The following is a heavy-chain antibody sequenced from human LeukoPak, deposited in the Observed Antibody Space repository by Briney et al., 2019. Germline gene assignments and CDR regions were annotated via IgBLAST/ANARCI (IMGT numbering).Heavy chain of an antibody. CDR2: IYYSGTTT. Sequence: SETLSLTCTVSGDSMCSSSYLWNWIRQPTGKGLEWIGNIYYSGTTTDYNPSLRSRVTISVDTFSNQFSLRLSSVTAADTAVYYCARSTYYYGSRSYPYFDYWGQGALVTVSS. D-gene: IGHD3-10*01. V-gene: IGHV4-39*07. CDR3: ARSTYYYGSRSYPYFDY. CDR1: GDSMCSSSYL. J-gene: IGHJ4*02.